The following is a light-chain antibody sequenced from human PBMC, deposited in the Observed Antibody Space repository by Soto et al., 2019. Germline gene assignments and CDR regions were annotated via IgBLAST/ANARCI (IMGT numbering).Light chain of an antibody. V-gene: IGKV3-15*01. J-gene: IGKJ1*01. Sequence: ETMMTQSPDTLSVSLGERATLSCRASQSLRSSLAWYQQKTGQAPRILIYDESTRATGIPDRLSGSGSGTDLTLTISGLQSEDFAVYYCQKYNNWPQTCGQGTKVDIK. CDR1: QSLRSS. CDR3: QKYNNWPQT. CDR2: DES.